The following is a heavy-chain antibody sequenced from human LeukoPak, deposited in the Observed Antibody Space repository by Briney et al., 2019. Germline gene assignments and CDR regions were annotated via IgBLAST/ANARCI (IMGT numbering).Heavy chain of an antibody. CDR2: IKQDGSEK. V-gene: IGHV3-7*01. Sequence: GGSLRLSCAASGFTFSSYWMSWVRQAPGKGLEWVAIIKQDGSEKYCVDSVKGRFTISRDNAKNSLYLQVNSLRAEDAAVYYCARDPGYYFDYWGQGTLVTVSS. D-gene: IGHD3-10*01. CDR3: ARDPGYYFDY. J-gene: IGHJ4*02. CDR1: GFTFSSYW.